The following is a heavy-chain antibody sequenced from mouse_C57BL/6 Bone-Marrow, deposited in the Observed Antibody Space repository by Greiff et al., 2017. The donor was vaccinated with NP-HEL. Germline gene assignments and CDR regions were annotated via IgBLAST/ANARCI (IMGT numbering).Heavy chain of an antibody. CDR3: AWGFYYYGSRGAMDY. CDR1: GYTFTGYW. D-gene: IGHD1-1*01. Sequence: QVQLKESGAELMKPGASVKLPCKATGYTFTGYWIEWVKQRPGHGLEWIGEILPGSGSTNYNEKFKGKATFTADTSSNTAYMQLSSLTTEDSAIYYCAWGFYYYGSRGAMDYWGQGTAVTVSS. J-gene: IGHJ4*01. CDR2: ILPGSGST. V-gene: IGHV1-9*01.